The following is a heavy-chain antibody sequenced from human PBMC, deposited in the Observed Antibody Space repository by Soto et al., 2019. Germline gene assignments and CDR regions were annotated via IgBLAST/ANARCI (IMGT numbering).Heavy chain of an antibody. J-gene: IGHJ6*02. CDR3: ARAYYGSGKGYYYYYYGMDV. D-gene: IGHD3-10*01. Sequence: LRLSCAASGFTFSSYAMHWVRQAPGKGLEWVAVISYDGSNKYYADSVKGRFTISRDNSKNTLYLQMNSLRAEDTAVYYCARAYYGSGKGYYYYYYGMDVWGQGTTVTVS. V-gene: IGHV3-30-3*01. CDR2: ISYDGSNK. CDR1: GFTFSSYA.